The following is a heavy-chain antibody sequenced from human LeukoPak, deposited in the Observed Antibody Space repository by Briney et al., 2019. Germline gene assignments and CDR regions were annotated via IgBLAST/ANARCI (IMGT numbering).Heavy chain of an antibody. V-gene: IGHV1-8*02. J-gene: IGHJ6*03. Sequence: ASVKVSCKASGYTFTSYDINWVRQATGQGLEWMGWMNPNSGNTGYAQKLQGRVTMTTDTSTSTAYMELRSLRSDDTAVYYCARDPRHYCSSTSCYGYYYYMDVWGKGTTVTVSS. D-gene: IGHD2-2*01. CDR2: MNPNSGNT. CDR3: ARDPRHYCSSTSCYGYYYYMDV. CDR1: GYTFTSYD.